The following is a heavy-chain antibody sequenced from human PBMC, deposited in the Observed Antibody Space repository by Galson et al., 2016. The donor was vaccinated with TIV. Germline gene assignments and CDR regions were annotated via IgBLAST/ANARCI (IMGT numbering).Heavy chain of an antibody. CDR3: TAVSYGKMDY. J-gene: IGHJ4*02. CDR1: GFTFNNAW. D-gene: IGHD1-26*01. CDR2: ISSKTDGGTT. V-gene: IGHV3-15*01. Sequence: SLRLSCATSGFTFNNAWMTWVRQAPGKGLEWLGRISSKTDGGTTVYAAPVKGRFTISRDESKTTVYLQINSLKTEHTAVYYYTAVSYGKMDYWGQGTLVTVSS.